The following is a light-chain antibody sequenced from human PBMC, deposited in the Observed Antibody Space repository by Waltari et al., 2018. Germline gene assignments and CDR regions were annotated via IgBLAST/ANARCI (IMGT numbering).Light chain of an antibody. CDR3: SSYAGSNRVI. CDR2: ETN. CDR1: SSDVGGYDY. Sequence: QSALTQPPSASGSPGQSVTISCTGTSSDVGGYDYVSWYQQHPGKAPKLMIYETNKRPSGVPTRFSGARSGNTASLTVSGLRPEDEADYYCSSYAGSNRVIFGGGTKLTVL. J-gene: IGLJ2*01. V-gene: IGLV2-8*01.